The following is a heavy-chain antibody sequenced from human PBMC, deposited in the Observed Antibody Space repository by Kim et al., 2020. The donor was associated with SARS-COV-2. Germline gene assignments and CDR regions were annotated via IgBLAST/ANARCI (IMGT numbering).Heavy chain of an antibody. D-gene: IGHD4-17*01. CDR3: ATSYGGKTNFDY. V-gene: IGHV1-69*02. J-gene: IGHJ4*02. Sequence: NNAQKVQGRVPIPADKSTSTAYMGLSSLRSEDTAVYYCATSYGGKTNFDYWGQGTLVTVSS.